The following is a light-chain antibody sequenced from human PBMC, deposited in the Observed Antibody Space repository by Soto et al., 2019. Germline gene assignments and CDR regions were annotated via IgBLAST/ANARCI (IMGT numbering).Light chain of an antibody. J-gene: IGKJ1*01. CDR3: LQHNTYPRT. CDR2: TAS. V-gene: IGKV1-17*03. Sequence: DIQMTQSPSSVSASVGDRVTITRGASRNIGDRLAWFRHKPGKAPHLLIQTASTLVRETPSRFSGSGSGTEFTLTISSLQPDDFATYYCLQHNTYPRTVGQGTKVDIK. CDR1: RNIGDR.